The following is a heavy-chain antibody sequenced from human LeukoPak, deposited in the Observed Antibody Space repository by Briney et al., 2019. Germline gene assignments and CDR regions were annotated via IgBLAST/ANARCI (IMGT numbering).Heavy chain of an antibody. CDR2: IKQDGSDK. J-gene: IGHJ4*02. D-gene: IGHD2-15*01. V-gene: IGHV3-7*03. CDR3: ARDSVVGVATWDY. Sequence: GGSLRLSCAASGFTFSTYWMTWVRQAPGKGLEWVAHIKQDGSDKYYVDSVKGRFTISRDNAKNSLYLQMNSLRVEDTAFYYCARDSVVGVATWDYWGQGTLVTVSS. CDR1: GFTFSTYW.